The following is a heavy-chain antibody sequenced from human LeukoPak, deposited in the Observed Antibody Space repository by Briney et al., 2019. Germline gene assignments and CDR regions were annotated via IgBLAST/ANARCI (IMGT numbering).Heavy chain of an antibody. CDR1: GFTFSSYS. CDR3: ARHVQYCSSTSCSGWFDP. J-gene: IGHJ5*02. CDR2: ISSIRSYI. Sequence: PGGSLRLSCAASGFTFSSYSMNWVRHAPGKGLEWVSSISSIRSYIYYADSVKGRFTISRDNAKNSLYLQMNRLRAEDTAVYYCARHVQYCSSTSCSGWFDPWGQGTLVTVSS. V-gene: IGHV3-21*01. D-gene: IGHD2-2*01.